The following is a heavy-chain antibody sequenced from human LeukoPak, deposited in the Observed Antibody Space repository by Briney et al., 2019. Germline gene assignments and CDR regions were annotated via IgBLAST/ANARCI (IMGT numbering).Heavy chain of an antibody. CDR1: GFTVSTYA. CDR3: AELGITMIGGV. CDR2: ISYDGSNK. D-gene: IGHD3-10*02. Sequence: GGSLRLSCAASGFTVSTYAMHWVRQAPGKGLEWVAIISYDGSNKYYADSVKGRFTISRDNAKNSLYLQMNSLRAEDTAVYYCAELGITMIGGVWGKGTTVTISS. J-gene: IGHJ6*04. V-gene: IGHV3-30*04.